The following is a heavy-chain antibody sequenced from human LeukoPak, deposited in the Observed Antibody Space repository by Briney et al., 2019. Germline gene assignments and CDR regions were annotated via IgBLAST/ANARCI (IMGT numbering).Heavy chain of an antibody. CDR1: GITVSRIY. Sequence: GGSLRLSCAASGITVSRIYMNWVRQAPGRGLEWVSGIYSDGSTYYADSVKGRFTISRDNSQNTLYLQMNSLRAEDTAVYYCARGYYRFVSENWGQGTLVTVSS. CDR3: ARGYYRFVSEN. V-gene: IGHV3-66*01. J-gene: IGHJ4*02. D-gene: IGHD3-10*01. CDR2: IYSDGST.